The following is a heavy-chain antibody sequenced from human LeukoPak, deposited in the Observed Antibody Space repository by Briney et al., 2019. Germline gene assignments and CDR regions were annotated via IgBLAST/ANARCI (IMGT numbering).Heavy chain of an antibody. D-gene: IGHD5-18*01. J-gene: IGHJ6*02. Sequence: PSETLSLTCTVSGGSISSGSYYWGWIRQPPGKGLEWIGSIYYSGSTYYNPSLKSRVTISVDTSKNQFSLKLSSVTAADTAVYYCARDRDTAMVKDYYYGMDVWGQGTMVTVSS. CDR3: ARDRDTAMVKDYYYGMDV. CDR1: GGSISSGSYY. CDR2: IYYSGST. V-gene: IGHV4-39*07.